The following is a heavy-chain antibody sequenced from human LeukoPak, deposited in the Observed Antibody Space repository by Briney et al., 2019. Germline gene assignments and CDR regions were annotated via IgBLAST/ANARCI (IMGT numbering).Heavy chain of an antibody. CDR2: INHSGST. Sequence: SETLSLTRAVYGGSFSGYYWSWIRQPPGKGLEWIGEINHSGSTDYNPSLKSRVTISVDTSKNQFSLKLSSVTAADTAVYYCARADSSSFYDYWGQGTLVTVSS. J-gene: IGHJ4*02. CDR1: GGSFSGYY. CDR3: ARADSSSFYDY. V-gene: IGHV4-34*01. D-gene: IGHD6-13*01.